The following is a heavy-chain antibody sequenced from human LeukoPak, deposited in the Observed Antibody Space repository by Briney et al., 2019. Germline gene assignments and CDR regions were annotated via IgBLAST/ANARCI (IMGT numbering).Heavy chain of an antibody. V-gene: IGHV4-34*01. CDR3: ARVTKGERELLGY. D-gene: IGHD1-26*01. CDR2: INHRGRT. CDR1: NGSFSGYY. Sequence: SETLSLTCAVYNGSFSGYYWSWIRQPPGKGLEWLGEINHRGRTYYNPSLLSRVTISVDTSKNQLSLKVTSVTAADTAVYYCARVTKGERELLGYWGQGTLVTVSS. J-gene: IGHJ4*02.